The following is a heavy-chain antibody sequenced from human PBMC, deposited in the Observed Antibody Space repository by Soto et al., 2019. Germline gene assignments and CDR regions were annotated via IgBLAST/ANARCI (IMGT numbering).Heavy chain of an antibody. CDR2: MNPNSGNT. V-gene: IGHV1-8*02. D-gene: IGHD3-3*01. CDR1: GYTYTSDL. CDR3: AREYYWSFGVRYFDY. Sequence: GSLVKLYRKASGYTYTSDLVSWVRQATGQGLEWMGWMNPNSGNTGYAQKFQGRVTMTRNTSISTAYMELSSLRSEDTAVYYCAREYYWSFGVRYFDYWGQGTLVTVSS. J-gene: IGHJ4*02.